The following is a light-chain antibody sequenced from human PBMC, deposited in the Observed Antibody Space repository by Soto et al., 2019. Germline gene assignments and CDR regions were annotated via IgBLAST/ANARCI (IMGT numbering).Light chain of an antibody. Sequence: EIVFTQSPCTLSLSPFERSTLSCRASQSVISTYLAWYQQKPGQAPRLLIYGASSRATGIPDRFSGSGSGTDFTLTISRLEPEDFAVYYCQQYGSSPITFGQGTRLEI. CDR3: QQYGSSPIT. CDR2: GAS. V-gene: IGKV3-20*01. CDR1: QSVISTY. J-gene: IGKJ5*01.